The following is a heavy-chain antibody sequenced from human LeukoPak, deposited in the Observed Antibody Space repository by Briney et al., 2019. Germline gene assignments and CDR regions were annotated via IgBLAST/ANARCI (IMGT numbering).Heavy chain of an antibody. V-gene: IGHV3-23*01. Sequence: GGSLRLSCSASRFTFSSYSMSWVRRAPGKGLEWVSSISDSGGYTYYADSVKGRFTISRDNSKNTLYLQMNSLRADDTAVYYCAKPDGSGTYYNYFDYWGQGTLVTVSS. CDR1: RFTFSSYS. CDR3: AKPDGSGTYYNYFDY. J-gene: IGHJ4*02. D-gene: IGHD3-10*01. CDR2: ISDSGGYT.